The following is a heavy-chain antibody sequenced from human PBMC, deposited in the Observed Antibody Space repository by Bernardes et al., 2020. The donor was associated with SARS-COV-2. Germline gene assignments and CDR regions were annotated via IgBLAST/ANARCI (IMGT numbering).Heavy chain of an antibody. Sequence: SETLSLTCTVSGDSISSSSYYWGWIRQPPGKGLEWIGSIYYSGSTYNNPSLKSRLTISVDTSNNQFSLKLSSVTAADTAVFYCARHRRDDYTFASWGQGTLVTVSS. J-gene: IGHJ4*02. CDR3: ARHRRDDYTFAS. CDR1: GDSISSSSYY. D-gene: IGHD4-4*01. CDR2: IYYSGST. V-gene: IGHV4-39*01.